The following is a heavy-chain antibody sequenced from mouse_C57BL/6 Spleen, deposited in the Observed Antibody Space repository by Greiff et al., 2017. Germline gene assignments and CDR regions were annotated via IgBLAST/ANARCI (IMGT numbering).Heavy chain of an antibody. CDR1: GFTFTDYY. CDR2: IRNTANGYTT. CDR3: AKYPFHYAMDY. D-gene: IGHD1-1*02. V-gene: IGHV7-3*01. J-gene: IGHJ2*01. Sequence: EVQLVEPGGGLVQPGGSLSLSCAASGFTFTDYYMSWVRQPPGKALEWLGFIRNTANGYTTEYSASVKGRFTISRDNSQSILYLQMNALRAGDSATYYCAKYPFHYAMDYWGQGTTLTVSS.